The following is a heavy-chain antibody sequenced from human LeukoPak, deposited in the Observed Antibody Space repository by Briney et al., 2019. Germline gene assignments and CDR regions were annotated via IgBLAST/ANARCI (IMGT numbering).Heavy chain of an antibody. V-gene: IGHV1-3*01. D-gene: IGHD4-17*01. CDR1: GYTFTSNT. J-gene: IGHJ6*02. CDR3: ARDPESYGAYVLGGYGMDV. Sequence: ASVKVSCKASGYTFTSNTMHWVRQAPGQRLEWMGWINAGNGNSKYSQKFQGRVTITRDTSASTAYMELSSLKSEDTAVYYCARDPESYGAYVLGGYGMDVWGQGTTVTVSS. CDR2: INAGNGNS.